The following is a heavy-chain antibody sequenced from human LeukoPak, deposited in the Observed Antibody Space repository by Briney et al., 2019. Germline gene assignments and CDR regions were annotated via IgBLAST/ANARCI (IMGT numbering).Heavy chain of an antibody. J-gene: IGHJ5*02. Sequence: PSETLSLTCTVSGGPISSHYWSWIRQTPGKGLEWIGHIYYSGSTNYNPSLKSRVTIAVDTSKNQFSLQLSSVTAADTAVYYCARGGDGYITFDPWGQGTLVTVSS. CDR1: GGPISSHY. CDR3: ARGGDGYITFDP. V-gene: IGHV4-59*11. D-gene: IGHD5-24*01. CDR2: IYYSGST.